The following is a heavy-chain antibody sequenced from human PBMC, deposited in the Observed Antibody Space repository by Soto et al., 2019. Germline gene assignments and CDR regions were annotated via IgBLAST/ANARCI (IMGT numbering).Heavy chain of an antibody. CDR3: ARLFIAAAGRFDY. CDR2: IYYSGST. CDR1: GGSISSSSYY. D-gene: IGHD6-13*01. Sequence: QLQLQESGPGLVKPSETLSLTCTVSGGSISSSSYYWGWIRQPPGKGLEWIGSIYYSGSTYYNPSLKSRVTISVDTSKNQFSLKLSSVTAADTAVSYCARLFIAAAGRFDYWGQGTLVTVSS. J-gene: IGHJ4*02. V-gene: IGHV4-39*01.